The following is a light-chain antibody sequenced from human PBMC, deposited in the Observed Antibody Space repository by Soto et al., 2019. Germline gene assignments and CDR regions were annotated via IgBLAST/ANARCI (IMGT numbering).Light chain of an antibody. CDR2: DVS. V-gene: IGLV2-14*01. J-gene: IGLJ1*01. CDR3: SSYTSSSTPYV. Sequence: QSVLTHPASVSGSPRQSLAISCTGTSSDVGGYNYVSWYQQHPGKAPNPMIYDVSNLPSGVSIRFTGSKSGNTASLTISGLQAEEEADYYCSSYTSSSTPYVFGTGTKVTVL. CDR1: SSDVGGYNY.